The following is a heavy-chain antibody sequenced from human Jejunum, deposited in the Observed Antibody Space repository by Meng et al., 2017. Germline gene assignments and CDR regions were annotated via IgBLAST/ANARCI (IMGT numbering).Heavy chain of an antibody. CDR2: INSDESST. D-gene: IGHD1-26*01. J-gene: IGHJ6*02. CDR3: ARFTSYSGSYYGGSFYGLDV. Sequence: SCAASGFTFSSYWMHWVRQAPGKGLVWVSRINSDESSTNYADSVKGRFTISRDNAKNTLYLQMNSLRDEDTAVYYCARFTSYSGSYYGGSFYGLDVWGQGTTVTVSS. CDR1: GFTFSSYW. V-gene: IGHV3-74*01.